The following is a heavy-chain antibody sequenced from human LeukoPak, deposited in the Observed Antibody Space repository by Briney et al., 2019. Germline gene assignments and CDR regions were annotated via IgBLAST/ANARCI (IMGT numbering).Heavy chain of an antibody. CDR2: IYYSGTT. V-gene: IGHV4-39*01. J-gene: IGHJ2*01. Sequence: SETLSLTCTVSGDSVNNNHYYWAWIRQPPGEGLEWIGSIYYSGTTYYNPSLGSRVTMSVDTSENQLSLKLTSVSAADTALYHCARNSPVYWNFDLWGRGTLVSVSS. D-gene: IGHD2/OR15-2a*01. CDR3: ARNSPVYWNFDL. CDR1: GDSVNNNHYY.